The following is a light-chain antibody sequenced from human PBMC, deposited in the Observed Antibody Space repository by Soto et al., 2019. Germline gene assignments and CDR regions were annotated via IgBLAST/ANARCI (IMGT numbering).Light chain of an antibody. V-gene: IGKV1-5*03. CDR1: ETISSW. CDR2: KAS. Sequence: DIQLTQSPSTLSASVGDRVTITCRASETISSWLAWYQQKPEKAPKLLIHKASSLESGVPSRFSGGGSGTAFTLTISSLQPDDFATYYCQHSKTYPLTFGGGTQVEIK. J-gene: IGKJ4*01. CDR3: QHSKTYPLT.